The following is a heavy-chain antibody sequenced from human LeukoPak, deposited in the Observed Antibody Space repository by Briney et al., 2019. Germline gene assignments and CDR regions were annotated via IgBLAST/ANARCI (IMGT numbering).Heavy chain of an antibody. J-gene: IGHJ4*02. V-gene: IGHV1-46*01. D-gene: IGHD2-15*01. Sequence: GASVKVSCKASGYTFTSYYMHWVRQAPGQGLEWMGIINPSGGSTSYAQKFQGRVTMTRDTPTSTVYMELSSLRSEDTAVYYCASIVVVAATQDAFDYWGQGTLVTVSS. CDR2: INPSGGST. CDR1: GYTFTSYY. CDR3: ASIVVVAATQDAFDY.